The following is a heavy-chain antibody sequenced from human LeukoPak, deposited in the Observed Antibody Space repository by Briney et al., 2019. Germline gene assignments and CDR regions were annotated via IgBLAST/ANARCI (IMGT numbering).Heavy chain of an antibody. D-gene: IGHD3-22*01. J-gene: IGHJ5*02. Sequence: GASVNVSFKASGGTFSSYAISWVRQAPGQGLEWMGGIIPIFGTANYAQKFQGSVTITADESTSTAYMELSSLRSEDTAVYYCAYYYDGSSQFDPWGQGTLVTVSS. CDR1: GGTFSSYA. V-gene: IGHV1-69*13. CDR3: AYYYDGSSQFDP. CDR2: IIPIFGTA.